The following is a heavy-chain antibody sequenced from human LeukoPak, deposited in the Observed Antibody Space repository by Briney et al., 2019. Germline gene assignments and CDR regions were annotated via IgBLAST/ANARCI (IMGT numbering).Heavy chain of an antibody. V-gene: IGHV5-51*01. CDR3: ARLGCCTNGVCSPDY. CDR1: GYSFSSYW. Sequence: GESLKISRKGSGYSFSSYWIGWVRQMPGKGLEWMGIIYPGDSDTRYSPSFQGQVTISADKSLSTAYLQWSSLEASDTAMYYCARLGCCTNGVCSPDYWGQGTLVTVSS. J-gene: IGHJ4*02. CDR2: IYPGDSDT. D-gene: IGHD2-8*01.